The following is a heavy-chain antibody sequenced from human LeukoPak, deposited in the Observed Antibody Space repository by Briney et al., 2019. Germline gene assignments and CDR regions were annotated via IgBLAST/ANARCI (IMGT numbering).Heavy chain of an antibody. CDR3: AREGPDNWFDP. Sequence: SETLSLTCTVSGGSISSYYWSWIRQPPGKGLEWIGYIYYSGSTNYNPSLKSRVTISVDTSKDQFSLKLSSVTAADTAVYYCAREGPDNWFDPWGQGTLVTVSS. CDR1: GGSISSYY. J-gene: IGHJ5*02. CDR2: IYYSGST. V-gene: IGHV4-59*01.